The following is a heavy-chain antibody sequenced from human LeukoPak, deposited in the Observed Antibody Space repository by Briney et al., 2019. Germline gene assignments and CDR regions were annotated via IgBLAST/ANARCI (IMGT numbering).Heavy chain of an antibody. Sequence: PGRSLRLSCAASGLTFSAYAMHWVRQAPGRGLEWVAIIWSDGSNKYYADSVKGRFTISRDTPKNTLYLQLNSLRAEDTAVYFCAARRIMSDYWGQGTLVTVSS. J-gene: IGHJ4*02. CDR3: AARRIMSDY. V-gene: IGHV3-33*01. CDR2: IWSDGSNK. CDR1: GLTFSAYA.